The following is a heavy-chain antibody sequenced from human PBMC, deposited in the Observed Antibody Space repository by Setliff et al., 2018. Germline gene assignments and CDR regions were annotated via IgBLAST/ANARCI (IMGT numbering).Heavy chain of an antibody. CDR3: ANGWRNFDY. J-gene: IGHJ4*01. Sequence: SETLSLTCTVPGTSINSYWTWIRQSPGKGLEWIGFVYSNGNKDFNPSLKSRVAFSVDTSQNHVSLKLSSVTPADTAVYFCANGWRNFDYWGQGILVTVSS. CDR2: VYSNGNK. D-gene: IGHD6-19*01. CDR1: GTSINSY. V-gene: IGHV4-59*01.